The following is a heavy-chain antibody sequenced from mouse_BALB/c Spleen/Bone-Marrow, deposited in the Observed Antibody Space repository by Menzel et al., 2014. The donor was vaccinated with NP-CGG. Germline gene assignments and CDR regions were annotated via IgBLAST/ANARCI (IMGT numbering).Heavy chain of an antibody. D-gene: IGHD2-14*01. V-gene: IGHV14-3*02. Sequence: EVQLQQFGAELVKPGASVKLSCTASGFKTKDTYMHWVRQRPEQGLEWIGRIDPANGDTRYDPKFQGKATVTADTSSSTAYLQLSSLTSEDTAVYCCARYRLGTYFDYWGQGTTLTVSS. CDR2: IDPANGDT. CDR1: GFKTKDTY. CDR3: ARYRLGTYFDY. J-gene: IGHJ2*01.